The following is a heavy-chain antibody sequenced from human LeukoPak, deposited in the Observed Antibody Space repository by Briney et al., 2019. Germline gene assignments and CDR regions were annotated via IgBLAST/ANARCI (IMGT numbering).Heavy chain of an antibody. CDR2: IIPIFGTA. J-gene: IGHJ6*03. CDR1: GGTFSSYA. D-gene: IGHD2-2*01. Sequence: ASVKVSCKASGGTFSSYAISWVRQAPGQGLEWMGGIIPIFGTANYAQKFQGRVTITTDESTSTAYMELSSLRSEDTAVYYCARAVPTAAGGYYMDVWGKGTTVTVSS. CDR3: ARAVPTAAGGYYMDV. V-gene: IGHV1-69*05.